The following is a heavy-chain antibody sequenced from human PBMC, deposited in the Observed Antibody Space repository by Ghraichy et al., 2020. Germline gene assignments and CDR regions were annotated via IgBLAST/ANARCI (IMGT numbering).Heavy chain of an antibody. Sequence: ASVKVSCKASGYIFTNYGVTWVRQAPGQGLEWMGWISVYNGNTNYEQKNTNYAQKFQGRVTMTADTSTNTAYVELRSLRFDDTAVYYCARHMGEQGGFDYWGQGTLVTVSS. CDR3: ARHMGEQGGFDY. J-gene: IGHJ4*02. CDR1: GYIFTNYG. V-gene: IGHV1-18*01. CDR2: ISVYNGNT. D-gene: IGHD1/OR15-1a*01.